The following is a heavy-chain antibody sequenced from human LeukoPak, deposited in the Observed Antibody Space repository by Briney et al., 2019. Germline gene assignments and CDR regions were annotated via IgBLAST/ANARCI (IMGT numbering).Heavy chain of an antibody. Sequence: ASVKVSCKVSGYTLTELSMHWVRQAPGKGLEWMGGFDPEDGETIYAQKFQGRVTMTEDTSTDTAYTELSSLRSEDTAVYYCATVSGYDYVWGSYRYAFDIWGQGTMVTVSS. J-gene: IGHJ3*02. V-gene: IGHV1-24*01. CDR1: GYTLTELS. CDR3: ATVSGYDYVWGSYRYAFDI. CDR2: FDPEDGET. D-gene: IGHD3-16*02.